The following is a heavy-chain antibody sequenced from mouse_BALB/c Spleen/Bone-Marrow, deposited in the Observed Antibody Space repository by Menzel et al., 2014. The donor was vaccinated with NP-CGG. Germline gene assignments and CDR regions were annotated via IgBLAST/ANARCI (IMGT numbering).Heavy chain of an antibody. CDR2: IQPSDSET. J-gene: IGHJ2*01. CDR3: ARRERTGMNY. V-gene: IGHV1-61*01. CDR1: GYSFTSYW. D-gene: IGHD4-1*01. Sequence: VQLQQSGAELVRPGASVKLSCKASGYSFTSYWMNWVKQRPGQGLEWIGMIQPSDSETRLNQKFKDKATLTVDKSSSTAYMQLSSPTSEDSAVYYCARRERTGMNYWGQGTTLTVSS.